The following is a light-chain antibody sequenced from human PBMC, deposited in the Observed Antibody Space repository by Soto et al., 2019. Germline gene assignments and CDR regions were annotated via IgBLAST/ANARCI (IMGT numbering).Light chain of an antibody. CDR3: QQDNSSPLT. V-gene: IGKV1-12*01. CDR1: QGISSW. J-gene: IGKJ4*01. Sequence: DIQMTQSTSSVSASVGDRVSITCRASQGISSWLAWYQQKPGRAPKLLIYTGSSLQSGVPSRFSGTGSGTDFTLTISSLQLEDVATYYCQQDNSSPLTFGGGTKVEIK. CDR2: TGS.